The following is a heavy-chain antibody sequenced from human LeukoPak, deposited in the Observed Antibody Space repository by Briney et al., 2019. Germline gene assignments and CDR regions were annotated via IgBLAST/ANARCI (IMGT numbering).Heavy chain of an antibody. CDR1: GLTFSIHW. Sequence: GGSLRLSYAASGLTFSIHWMNWVRQAPGKGLECVANINQDGSDKYYVDSVKGRFTISRDNTKNSLYLQMNSLRAEDTAVYYCARDRVAVAGTISYYYYYMDVWGKGTTVTVSS. CDR3: ARDRVAVAGTISYYYYYMDV. CDR2: INQDGSDK. V-gene: IGHV3-7*01. D-gene: IGHD6-19*01. J-gene: IGHJ6*03.